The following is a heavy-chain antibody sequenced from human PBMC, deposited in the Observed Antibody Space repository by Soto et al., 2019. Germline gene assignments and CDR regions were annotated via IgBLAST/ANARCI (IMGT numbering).Heavy chain of an antibody. V-gene: IGHV3-9*01. CDR3: AKAPRLVTHWFDT. CDR2: LDWNRGNA. Sequence: EVQLVESGGGLVQPGRSLRLSCAASGFTFDDFALHWVRRAPGKGLEWVSGLDWNRGNAAYANSVKGRFTVSRDSAKNTLYLDLSSVRQDDTALYYCAKAPRLVTHWFDTWGQGTLVTVSS. J-gene: IGHJ5*02. CDR1: GFTFDDFA. D-gene: IGHD3-9*01.